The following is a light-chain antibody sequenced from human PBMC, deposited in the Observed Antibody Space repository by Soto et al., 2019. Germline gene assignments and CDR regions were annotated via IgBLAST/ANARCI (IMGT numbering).Light chain of an antibody. Sequence: QSVLTQPASVSGSPGQSITISCTGTSSDVGGYNFVSWYQQHPGKAPKLMIYDVSNRPSGVSNRFSGSKSANTASLTISGLQADDEAYYYCPSYTSSNTLYVFGTGTKVTVL. CDR1: SSDVGGYNF. CDR3: PSYTSSNTLYV. J-gene: IGLJ1*01. CDR2: DVS. V-gene: IGLV2-14*01.